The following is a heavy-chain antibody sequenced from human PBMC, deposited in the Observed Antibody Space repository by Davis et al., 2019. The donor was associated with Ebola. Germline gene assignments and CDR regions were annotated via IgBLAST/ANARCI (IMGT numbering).Heavy chain of an antibody. J-gene: IGHJ6*04. V-gene: IGHV3-30*02. CDR2: IRYDGSNK. CDR3: AKDHSSSWYYYYGMDV. D-gene: IGHD6-13*01. Sequence: GESLKISCAASGFTFSSYGMHWVRQAPGKGLEWVAFIRYDGSNKYYADSVKGRFTISRDNSKNTLYLQMNSLRAEDTAVYYCAKDHSSSWYYYYGMDVWGKGTTVTVSS. CDR1: GFTFSSYG.